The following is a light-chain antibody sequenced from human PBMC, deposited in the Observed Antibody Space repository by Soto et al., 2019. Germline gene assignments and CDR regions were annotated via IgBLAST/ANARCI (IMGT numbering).Light chain of an antibody. Sequence: QSVLTQPPSVSGAPGQRVTISCTGSSSNIGAHYDVHWYQQLPGTAPKLLIYGNSNRPSGVPDRFSGSKSGTSASLAITGLQAEXXXDYYCQSYDNSLSVYVFGTGTKVTVL. V-gene: IGLV1-40*01. CDR2: GNS. J-gene: IGLJ1*01. CDR3: QSYDNSLSVYV. CDR1: SSNIGAHYD.